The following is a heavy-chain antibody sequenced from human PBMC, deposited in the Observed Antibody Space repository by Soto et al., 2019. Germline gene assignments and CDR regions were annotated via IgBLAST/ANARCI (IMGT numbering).Heavy chain of an antibody. Sequence: VQLVESGGGLVYPGGSLTLSCVGSGFSFSEDSMNWVRRAPGKGLQWASYISSSGDNIHYADSVKGRFTVSRDNAKNTLFLRMNSLRDDDTAMYYCARLPKGSLVTAGGQGTLVTVSS. CDR2: ISSSGDNI. D-gene: IGHD2-21*02. V-gene: IGHV3-48*02. J-gene: IGHJ4*02. CDR3: ARLPKGSLVTA. CDR1: GFSFSEDS.